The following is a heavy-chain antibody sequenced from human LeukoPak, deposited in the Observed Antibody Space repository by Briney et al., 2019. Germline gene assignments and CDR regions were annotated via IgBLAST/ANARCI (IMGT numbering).Heavy chain of an antibody. D-gene: IGHD6-13*01. CDR2: INPSGGST. V-gene: IGHV1-46*01. CDR3: ARGVIAAAGNTGDAFDI. CDR1: GYTFTGYY. Sequence: ASVKVSCKASGYTFTGYYMHWVRQAPGQGLEWMGIINPSGGSTSYARKFQGRVTMTRDMSTSTVYMELSSLRSEDTAVYYCARGVIAAAGNTGDAFDIWGQGTMVTVSS. J-gene: IGHJ3*02.